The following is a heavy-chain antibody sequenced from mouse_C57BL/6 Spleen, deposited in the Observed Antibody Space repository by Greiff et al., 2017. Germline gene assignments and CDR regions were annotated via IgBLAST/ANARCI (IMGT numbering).Heavy chain of an antibody. CDR3: ATNWDVCY. J-gene: IGHJ2*01. CDR2: IYPRSGNT. CDR1: GYTFTSYG. D-gene: IGHD4-1*01. Sequence: QVQLKESGAELARPGASVKLSCKASGYTFTSYGISWVKQRTGQGLEWIGEIYPRSGNTYYNEKFKGKATLTADKSSSTAYMELRSLTSEDSAVYFCATNWDVCYWGPGTTLTVAS. V-gene: IGHV1-81*01.